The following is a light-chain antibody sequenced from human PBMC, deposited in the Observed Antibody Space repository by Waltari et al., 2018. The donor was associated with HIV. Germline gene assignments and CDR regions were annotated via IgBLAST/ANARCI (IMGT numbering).Light chain of an antibody. CDR1: SGSIASNY. V-gene: IGLV6-57*01. Sequence: NFMLTQPHSVSESPGTTVTLYCTRNSGSIASNYVQWFQQRPDSSPVTLIIEDVRRPSGVPYRFSGSIDRSSNADSLTISALKTEDEADYYCQSFDTDNHVIFGGGTKLTVL. CDR2: EDV. CDR3: QSFDTDNHVI. J-gene: IGLJ2*01.